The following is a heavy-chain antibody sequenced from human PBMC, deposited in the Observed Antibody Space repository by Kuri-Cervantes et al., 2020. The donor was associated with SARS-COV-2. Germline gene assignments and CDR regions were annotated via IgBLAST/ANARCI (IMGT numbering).Heavy chain of an antibody. D-gene: IGHD1-26*01. CDR1: GFTFSSYA. CDR3: AKTAGSGSYHYYYYYMDV. J-gene: IGHJ6*03. V-gene: IGHV3-64*01. CDR2: ISSNGGST. Sequence: GESLKISCAASGFTFSSYAMHWVRQAPGKGLEYVSAISSNGGSTYYANSVKGRFTISRDNAKNSLYLQMNSLRAEDTAVYYCAKTAGSGSYHYYYYYMDVWGKGTTVTVSS.